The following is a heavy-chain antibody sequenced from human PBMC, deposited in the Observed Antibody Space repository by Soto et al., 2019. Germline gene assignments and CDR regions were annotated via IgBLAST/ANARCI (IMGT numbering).Heavy chain of an antibody. CDR2: MRGSGSST. J-gene: IGHJ4*02. CDR1: GFTFSNFA. CDR3: AKSPTYYHDSSGYRYFDS. D-gene: IGHD3-22*01. Sequence: GGSLRLSCTASGFTFSNFAMSWVRQAPGKGLEWVSAMRGSGSSTYYADSVKGRFTISRDNSKSTLFLQMDSLRADDTAIYYCAKSPTYYHDSSGYRYFDSWGQGTLVTVSS. V-gene: IGHV3-23*01.